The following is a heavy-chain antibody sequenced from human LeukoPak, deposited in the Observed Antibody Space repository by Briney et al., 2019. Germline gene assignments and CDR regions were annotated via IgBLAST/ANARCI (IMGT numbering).Heavy chain of an antibody. CDR1: GFTFSSYA. D-gene: IGHD1-26*01. Sequence: GGSLRLSCAASGFTFSSYAMHWVRQAPGKGLEWVAVISYDGSNKYYADSVKGRFTISRDNSKNPLYLQMNSLRAEDTAVYYCARENVGQTRGAFDIWGQGTMVTVSS. V-gene: IGHV3-30-3*01. J-gene: IGHJ3*02. CDR2: ISYDGSNK. CDR3: ARENVGQTRGAFDI.